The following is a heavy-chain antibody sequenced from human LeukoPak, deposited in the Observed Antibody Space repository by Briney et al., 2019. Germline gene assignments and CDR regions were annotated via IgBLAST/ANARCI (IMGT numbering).Heavy chain of an antibody. Sequence: GGSLRLSCAASGFTFDDYAMHWVRQAPGKGLEWVSGISWNSDSIAYADSVKGRFTISRDNAKNSLYLQMNSLRAEDTAFYYCAKATYSTSPGYYFDYWGQGTLVTVSS. CDR1: GFTFDDYA. V-gene: IGHV3-9*01. J-gene: IGHJ4*02. CDR2: ISWNSDSI. CDR3: AKATYSTSPGYYFDY. D-gene: IGHD6-6*01.